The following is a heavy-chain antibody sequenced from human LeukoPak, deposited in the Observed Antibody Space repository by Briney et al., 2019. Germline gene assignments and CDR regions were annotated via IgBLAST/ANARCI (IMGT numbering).Heavy chain of an antibody. CDR1: GGSFSGYC. CDR3: AGRTTYDSSGYYYGDDAFDI. Sequence: SETLSLTCAVYGGSFSGYCWSWIRQPPGKGLEWIGEINHSGSTNYNPSLKSRVTISVDTSKNQFSLKLSSVTAADTAVYYCAGRTTYDSSGYYYGDDAFDIWGQGTMVTVSS. J-gene: IGHJ3*02. V-gene: IGHV4-34*01. D-gene: IGHD3-22*01. CDR2: INHSGST.